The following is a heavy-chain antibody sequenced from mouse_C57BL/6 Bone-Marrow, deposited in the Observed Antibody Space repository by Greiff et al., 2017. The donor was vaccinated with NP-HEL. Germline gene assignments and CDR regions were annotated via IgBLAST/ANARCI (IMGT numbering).Heavy chain of an antibody. CDR3: ARADSSGPWFAY. Sequence: VQLQQPGAELVKPGASVKMSCKASGYTFTSYWITWVKQRPGQGLEWIGDIYPGSGSTNYNEKFKSKATLTVDTSSSTAYMQLSSLTSEDSAVYYCARADSSGPWFAYWGQGTLVTVSA. CDR2: IYPGSGST. CDR1: GYTFTSYW. D-gene: IGHD3-2*01. J-gene: IGHJ3*01. V-gene: IGHV1-55*01.